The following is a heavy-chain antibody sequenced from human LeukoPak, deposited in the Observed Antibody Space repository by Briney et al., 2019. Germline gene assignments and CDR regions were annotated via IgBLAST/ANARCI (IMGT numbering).Heavy chain of an antibody. CDR3: AREVTTDDAFDI. CDR2: ISSSSSYI. CDR1: GFTFSSYS. V-gene: IGHV3-21*01. D-gene: IGHD4-17*01. Sequence: GGSLRLSCAASGFTFSSYSMNWVRQAPGKGLEWVSSISSSSSYIYYADSVKGRFTISRDNAKNSPYLQMNSLRAEDTAVYYCAREVTTDDAFDIWGQGTMVTVSS. J-gene: IGHJ3*02.